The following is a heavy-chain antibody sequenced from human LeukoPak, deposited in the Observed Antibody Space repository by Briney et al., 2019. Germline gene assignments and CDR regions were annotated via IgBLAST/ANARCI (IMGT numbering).Heavy chain of an antibody. Sequence: GSLRLSCAASGFTFSSYSMNRVRQAPGKGLEWIGSLYNSGSTYSNPSLKSRATISVDTSKNQCSLKLRSVTAADTAVYYCVIFPGYWGQGTLVTVSS. CDR2: LYNSGST. V-gene: IGHV4-38-2*01. CDR3: VIFPGY. J-gene: IGHJ4*02. D-gene: IGHD2/OR15-2a*01. CDR1: GFTFSSYS.